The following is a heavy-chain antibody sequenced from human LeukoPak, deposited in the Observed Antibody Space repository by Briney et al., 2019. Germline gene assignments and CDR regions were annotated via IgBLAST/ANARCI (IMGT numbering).Heavy chain of an antibody. J-gene: IGHJ4*02. CDR1: GGSISSYY. Sequence: SETLSLTCTISGGSISSYYWSWIRQPPGKGLEWIGYIYYSGTTNYNPSLKSRVTISVDTSKNQFSLKLSSVTAADTAVYYCARVNKVSTVVPAYYFDYWGQGILVTVSS. D-gene: IGHD4-23*01. V-gene: IGHV4-59*01. CDR2: IYYSGTT. CDR3: ARVNKVSTVVPAYYFDY.